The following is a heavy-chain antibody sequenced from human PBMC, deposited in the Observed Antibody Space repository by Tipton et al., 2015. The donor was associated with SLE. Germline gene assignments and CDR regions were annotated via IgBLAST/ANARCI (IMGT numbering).Heavy chain of an antibody. CDR1: GYSISGHY. CDR2: IYNTGST. CDR3: ASLRGSLYVDYSYYYMDV. Sequence: TLSLTCTVSGYSISGHYWTWIRQSPGKGLEWIGYIYNTGSTNYNPSLKSRVTISVDTSKNQFSLKLKSVTAADTAVYYCASLRGSLYVDYSYYYMDVWGKGTTVTVSS. V-gene: IGHV4-4*08. D-gene: IGHD3-16*01. J-gene: IGHJ6*03.